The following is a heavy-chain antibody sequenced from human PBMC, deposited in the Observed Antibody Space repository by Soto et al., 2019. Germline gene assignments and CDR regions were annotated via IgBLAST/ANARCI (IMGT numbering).Heavy chain of an antibody. Sequence: GGSLRLSCAASGFTFDDYAMHWVRQAPGKGLEWVSGISWNSGSIGYADSVKGRFTISRDNAKNSLYLQMNSLRAEDTALYYCAKDSRVGGSCYSFDYWGQGTLVTVSS. CDR2: ISWNSGSI. CDR1: GFTFDDYA. V-gene: IGHV3-9*01. CDR3: AKDSRVGGSCYSFDY. J-gene: IGHJ4*02. D-gene: IGHD2-15*01.